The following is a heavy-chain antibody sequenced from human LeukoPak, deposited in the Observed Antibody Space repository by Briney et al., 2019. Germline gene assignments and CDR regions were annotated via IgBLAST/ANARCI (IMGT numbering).Heavy chain of an antibody. CDR2: IYPSDSDT. V-gene: IGHV5-51*01. Sequence: GESLQISCKGSGYSFTSYWIDWVRQMPGKGLEWMGIIYPSDSDTRYSPSFQGQVPISADKSTSTAYLQWNSLQASDTAMYYCARRTVRGVISSPFDYWGQGTLVTVSS. J-gene: IGHJ4*02. CDR3: ARRTVRGVISSPFDY. CDR1: GYSFTSYW. D-gene: IGHD3-10*01.